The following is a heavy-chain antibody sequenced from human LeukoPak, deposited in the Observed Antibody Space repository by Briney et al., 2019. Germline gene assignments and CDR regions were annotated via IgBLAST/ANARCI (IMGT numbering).Heavy chain of an antibody. CDR1: GFTFDDYG. CDR2: VNWNGGST. Sequence: GGSLRLSCAASGFTFDDYGMSWVRQAPGKGLEWISGVNWNGGSTGYADSVKGRFTISRDNAKNSLYLQMNSLRAEDTALYYCASLADHDILTGYYISGFDIWGQGTMVTVSS. V-gene: IGHV3-20*04. J-gene: IGHJ3*02. CDR3: ASLADHDILTGYYISGFDI. D-gene: IGHD3-9*01.